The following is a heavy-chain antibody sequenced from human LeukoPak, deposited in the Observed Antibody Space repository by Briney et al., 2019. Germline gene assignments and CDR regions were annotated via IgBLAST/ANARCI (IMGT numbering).Heavy chain of an antibody. CDR1: GGSFSGHY. D-gene: IGHD3-16*01. CDR2: INHSGNT. V-gene: IGHV4-34*01. J-gene: IGHJ3*01. Sequence: PSETLSLTCAVYGGSFSGHYWSRIRQPPGKGLEWISEINHSGNTHNNPSLKSRVTISVDTAKNQFSLRLSSVTAADTAVYFCARVLRGTSTESTDAFDVWGQGTMVTVSS. CDR3: ARVLRGTSTESTDAFDV.